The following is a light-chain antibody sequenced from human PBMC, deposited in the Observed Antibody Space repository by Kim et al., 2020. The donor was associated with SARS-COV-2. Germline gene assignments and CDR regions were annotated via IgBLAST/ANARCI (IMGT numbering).Light chain of an antibody. V-gene: IGKV1-12*01. CDR3: QQSNSFPLT. CDR2: GAS. Sequence: ASIGDRVTITCRASQGISSRLAWYQKKPGKAPKVLIYGASSLQSGVPSRFSGSGSGTDFTLTISSLQPEDSATYYCQQSNSFPLTFGGGTKVDIK. CDR1: QGISSR. J-gene: IGKJ4*01.